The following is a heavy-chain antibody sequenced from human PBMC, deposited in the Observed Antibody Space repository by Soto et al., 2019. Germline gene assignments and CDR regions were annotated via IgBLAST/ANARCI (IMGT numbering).Heavy chain of an antibody. V-gene: IGHV4-59*01. CDR1: GGSMKSFF. Sequence: PSETLSLTCTVSGGSMKSFFWSWIRQPPGKGLEWIGYIPNSGGPTYTPSLKSRVTIAIDTSRNQFSLRLTSVTTADTAVYYCAASQMGLICVLGTWGQGIQVTFSS. CDR3: AASQMGLICVLGT. J-gene: IGHJ4*02. CDR2: IPNSGGP. D-gene: IGHD3-3*02.